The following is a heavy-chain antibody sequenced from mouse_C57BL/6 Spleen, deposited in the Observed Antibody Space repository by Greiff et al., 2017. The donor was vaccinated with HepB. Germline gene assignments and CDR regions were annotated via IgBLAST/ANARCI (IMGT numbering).Heavy chain of an antibody. CDR1: GYTFTSYW. Sequence: VQLQQSGAELVMPGASVKLSCKASGYTFTSYWMHWVKQRPGQGLEWIGEIDPSDSHTNYNQKFKGKSTLTVDKSSSPAYMQLSSLTSEDSAVYYCARKGGQLRTRFDDYAMNYWGQGTSVTVSS. CDR3: ARKGGQLRTRFDDYAMNY. V-gene: IGHV1-69*01. J-gene: IGHJ4*01. D-gene: IGHD3-2*02. CDR2: IDPSDSHT.